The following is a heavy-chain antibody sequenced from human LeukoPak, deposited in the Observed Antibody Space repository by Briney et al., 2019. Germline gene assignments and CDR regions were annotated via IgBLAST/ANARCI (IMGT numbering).Heavy chain of an antibody. CDR3: ATSEWELHSDY. V-gene: IGHV3-53*01. J-gene: IGHJ4*02. CDR1: GFTVSSNY. CDR2: IYSGGNT. D-gene: IGHD1-7*01. Sequence: GGSLRLPCAASGFTVSSNYMSWVRPAPGKGLAWVSVIYSGGNTYYADSVKGRFTVSRDNSKNTLYLQMNSLRAEDTAVYYCATSEWELHSDYWGQGTLVTVSS.